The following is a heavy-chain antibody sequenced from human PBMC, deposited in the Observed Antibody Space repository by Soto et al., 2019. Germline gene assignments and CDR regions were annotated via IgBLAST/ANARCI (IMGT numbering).Heavy chain of an antibody. CDR1: GYTFTSYD. D-gene: IGHD6-13*01. J-gene: IGHJ5*02. Sequence: GASVKVSCKASGYTFTSYDINWVRQATGQGLEWMGWMNPNSGNTGYAQKLQGRVTMTRDTSINTAYMELSSLRSEDTAVYYCARVPSGGSVAAAGRVNWFDPWGQGTLVTVSS. V-gene: IGHV1-8*01. CDR3: ARVPSGGSVAAAGRVNWFDP. CDR2: MNPNSGNT.